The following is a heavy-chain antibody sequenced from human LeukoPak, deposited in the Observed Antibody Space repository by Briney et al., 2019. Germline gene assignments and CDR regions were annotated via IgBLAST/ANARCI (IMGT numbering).Heavy chain of an antibody. V-gene: IGHV1-69*13. D-gene: IGHD3-3*01. J-gene: IGHJ4*02. Sequence: GASVKVSCKASGGTFSSYAISWVRQAPGQGLEWMGGIIPIFGTANYAQKFQGRVTITADESTSTAYMELSGLRSEDTAVYYCASCPFYDFWSGYYHFDYWGQGTLVTVSS. CDR1: GGTFSSYA. CDR2: IIPIFGTA. CDR3: ASCPFYDFWSGYYHFDY.